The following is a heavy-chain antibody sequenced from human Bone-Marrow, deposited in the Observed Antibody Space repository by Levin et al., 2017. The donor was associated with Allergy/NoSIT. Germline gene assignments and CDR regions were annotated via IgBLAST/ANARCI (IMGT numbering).Heavy chain of an antibody. CDR3: AREILTYSSSWDGHEMYYYYLDGMDV. CDR1: GYTFTGYY. V-gene: IGHV1-2*02. CDR2: INPNSGGT. Sequence: GASVKVSCKASGYTFTGYYMHWVRQAPGQGLEWMGWINPNSGGTNYAQKFQGRVTMTRDTSISTAYMELSRLRSDDTAVYYCAREILTYSSSWDGHEMYYYYLDGMDVWGQGTTVTVSS. D-gene: IGHD6-13*01. J-gene: IGHJ6*02.